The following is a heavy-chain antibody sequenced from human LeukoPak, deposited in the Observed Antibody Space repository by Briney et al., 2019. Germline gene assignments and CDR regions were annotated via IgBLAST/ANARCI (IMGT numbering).Heavy chain of an antibody. Sequence: ASVKVSCKASGYTFTSYDINWVRRATGQGLEWMGWMNPNSGNTGYAQKFQGRVTMTRNTSISTAYMELSSLRSEDTAVYYCARGPLYSGNYGMDVWGQGTTVTVSS. D-gene: IGHD3-10*01. J-gene: IGHJ6*02. CDR1: GYTFTSYD. CDR3: ARGPLYSGNYGMDV. CDR2: MNPNSGNT. V-gene: IGHV1-8*01.